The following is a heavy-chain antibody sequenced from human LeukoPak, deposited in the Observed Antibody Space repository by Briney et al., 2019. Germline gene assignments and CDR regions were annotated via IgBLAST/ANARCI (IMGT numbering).Heavy chain of an antibody. CDR1: GGSFSGYY. V-gene: IGHV4-34*01. J-gene: IGHJ6*02. D-gene: IGHD2-2*01. CDR3: ARARTRRDIVVVPAAPRGGYYYYGMDV. Sequence: SETLSLTCAVYGGSFSGYYWSWIRQPAGKGLEWIGEINHSGSTNYNPSLKSRVTISVDTSKNQFSLKLSSVTAADTAVYYCARARTRRDIVVVPAAPRGGYYYYGMDVWGQGTTVTVSS. CDR2: INHSGST.